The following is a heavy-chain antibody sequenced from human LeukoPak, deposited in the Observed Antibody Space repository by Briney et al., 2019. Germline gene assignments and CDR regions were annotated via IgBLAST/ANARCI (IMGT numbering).Heavy chain of an antibody. Sequence: PSETLSLTCTVSGGSISSSSYYWGWIRQPPGKGLEWIGSMYYSGSTYYNPSLKSRVTISVDTSKNQFSLKLSSVTAADTAVFYCAANSADYNTLGSSYKVWGQGTLVTVSS. V-gene: IGHV4-39*01. CDR3: AANSADYNTLGSSYKV. J-gene: IGHJ4*02. CDR2: MYYSGST. CDR1: GGSISSSSYY. D-gene: IGHD3-10*01.